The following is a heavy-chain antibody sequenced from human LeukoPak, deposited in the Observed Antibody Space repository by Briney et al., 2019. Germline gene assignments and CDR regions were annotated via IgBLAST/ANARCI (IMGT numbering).Heavy chain of an antibody. D-gene: IGHD3-16*01. CDR3: ARLLGTGTPFDY. J-gene: IGHJ4*02. CDR2: TGFSDT. Sequence: GESLEISFQGSWYRFINYRIGWVRQMPGKGLEWMGVTGFSDTRYNPSFRGQVTISADKSINTAYLQWSSLKASDTAIYYCARLLGTGTPFDYWGQGTLVTVSS. V-gene: IGHV5-51*01. CDR1: WYRFINYR.